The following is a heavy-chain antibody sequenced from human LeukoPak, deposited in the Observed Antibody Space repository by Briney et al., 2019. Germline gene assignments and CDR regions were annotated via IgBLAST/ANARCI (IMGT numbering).Heavy chain of an antibody. J-gene: IGHJ4*02. CDR1: GFTFSSYA. CDR3: ASSNPTPTYRYVLAVFDY. Sequence: GGSLRLSCAASGFTFSSYAMSWVRQAPGKGLEWVSAISGSGGSTYYADSVKGRFTISRDNSKNTLYLQMNSLRAEDTAVYYCASSNPTPTYRYVLAVFDYWGQGTLVTVSS. D-gene: IGHD4-11*01. CDR2: ISGSGGST. V-gene: IGHV3-23*01.